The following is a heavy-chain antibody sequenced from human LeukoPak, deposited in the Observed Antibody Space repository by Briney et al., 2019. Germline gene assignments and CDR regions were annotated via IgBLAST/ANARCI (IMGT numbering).Heavy chain of an antibody. J-gene: IGHJ4*02. Sequence: SETLSLTCAVYGGSFSGYYWSWLRQPPGKGLEWIGEINHSGSTNYNPSLKSRVTISVDTSKNQFSLKLSSVTAADTAVYYCARGDYTIFGVVMASYFDYWGQGTLVTVSS. CDR1: GGSFSGYY. V-gene: IGHV4-34*01. CDR2: INHSGST. D-gene: IGHD3-3*01. CDR3: ARGDYTIFGVVMASYFDY.